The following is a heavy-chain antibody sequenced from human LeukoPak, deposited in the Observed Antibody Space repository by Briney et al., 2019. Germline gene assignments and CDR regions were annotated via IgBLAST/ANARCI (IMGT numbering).Heavy chain of an antibody. CDR3: ASTVYYYDSSGYEYFQH. V-gene: IGHV4-59*01. J-gene: IGHJ1*01. Sequence: SETLSLTCTVSGGSISSYYWSWIRQPPGKGLEWIGYIYYSGSTNYNPSLKSRVTISVDTSKNQFSLKLSSVTAADTAVYYCASTVYYYDSSGYEYFQHWGQGTLVTVSS. CDR1: GGSISSYY. CDR2: IYYSGST. D-gene: IGHD3-22*01.